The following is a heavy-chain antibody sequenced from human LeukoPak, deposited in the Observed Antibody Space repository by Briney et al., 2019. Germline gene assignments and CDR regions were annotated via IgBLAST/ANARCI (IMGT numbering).Heavy chain of an antibody. CDR3: VRDNHDGFDV. Sequence: QPGGSLRLSCSASGFTFSTYWMSWVRQAPGKGLEWVANIKEDGSEKNYADSVKGRFTISRDISKNTLYLQMNSLRAEDTAVYYCVRDNHDGFDVWGQGTMVTVSS. CDR1: GFTFSTYW. D-gene: IGHD1-14*01. V-gene: IGHV3-7*04. J-gene: IGHJ3*01. CDR2: IKEDGSEK.